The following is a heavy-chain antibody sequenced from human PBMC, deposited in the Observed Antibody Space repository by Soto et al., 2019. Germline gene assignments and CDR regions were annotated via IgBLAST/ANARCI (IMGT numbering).Heavy chain of an antibody. Sequence: QVQLQQWGPGLLKPSQTLSLTCAVSGGSFSDYDWPWIRRSQGKGLEWIGEIHPRGSTYYNPSLRSRVTISVDTSKTQVSLKLTSLTAADTAIYYCAGGSDEYKLGNVWGHGTTVTVSS. J-gene: IGHJ6*02. V-gene: IGHV4-34*01. CDR2: IHPRGST. CDR1: GGSFSDYD. CDR3: AGGSDEYKLGNV. D-gene: IGHD1-1*01.